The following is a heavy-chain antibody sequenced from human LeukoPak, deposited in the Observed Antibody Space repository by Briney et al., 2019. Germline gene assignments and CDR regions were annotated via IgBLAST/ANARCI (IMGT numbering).Heavy chain of an antibody. D-gene: IGHD6-13*01. CDR2: ISRASSTI. J-gene: IGHJ4*02. Sequence: SGGSLRLSCAASGFTLSSYTMNWVRQAPGKGLEWVSYISRASSTIYYADSVKGRFTISRDNAKNSLYLQMNSLRAEDTAVYYCARSYYSSSCPDYWGQGTLVTVSP. V-gene: IGHV3-48*01. CDR1: GFTLSSYT. CDR3: ARSYYSSSCPDY.